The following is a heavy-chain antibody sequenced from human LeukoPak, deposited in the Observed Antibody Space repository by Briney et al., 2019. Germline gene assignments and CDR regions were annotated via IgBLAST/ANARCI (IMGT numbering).Heavy chain of an antibody. J-gene: IGHJ4*02. Sequence: PSETLSLTCTVSGGSISPYYWHWIRQPPGKGLEWIGYIHDSWATSYNPSPKSRVSMSIDTSKSQFSLKLTSVTAADTAVYYCAREYSAFEYWGQGTLVTVSS. CDR2: IHDSWAT. CDR1: GGSISPYY. CDR3: AREYSAFEY. D-gene: IGHD2-15*01. V-gene: IGHV4-59*01.